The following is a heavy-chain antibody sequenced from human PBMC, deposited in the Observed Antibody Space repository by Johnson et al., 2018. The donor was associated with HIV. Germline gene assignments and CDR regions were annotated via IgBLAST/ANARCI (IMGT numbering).Heavy chain of an antibody. CDR3: ARGEEMATILI. CDR1: GITISRNW. V-gene: IGHV3-30*03. Sequence: QVQLVESGGGLVQPGGSLTLSCAASGITISRNWMHWVRQAPGKGLEWVAVISYDGSNKYYADSVKGRFTISRDNSKNTLYLQMNSLRAEDTAVYYCARGEEMATILIWGQGTMVTVSS. CDR2: ISYDGSNK. D-gene: IGHD5-24*01. J-gene: IGHJ3*02.